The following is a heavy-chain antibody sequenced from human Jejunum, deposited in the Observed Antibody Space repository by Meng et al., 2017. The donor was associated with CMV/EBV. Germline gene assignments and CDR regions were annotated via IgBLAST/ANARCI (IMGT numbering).Heavy chain of an antibody. V-gene: IGHV3-21*01. Sequence: VRLVDSGGGLVKAGGSLGLSCIGSGFTFSSYNMNWVRQAPGKGLEWVSSISSSSRYINYADSVKGRFTISRDNAKNSLYLQMNSLRVEDTAIYYCARDIDHWGQGTLVTVSS. CDR1: GFTFSSYN. CDR3: ARDIDH. CDR2: ISSSSRYI. J-gene: IGHJ5*02.